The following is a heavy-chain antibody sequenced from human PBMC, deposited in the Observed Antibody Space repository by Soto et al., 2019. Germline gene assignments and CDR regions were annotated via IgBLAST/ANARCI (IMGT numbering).Heavy chain of an antibody. D-gene: IGHD3-16*01. CDR1: GGSITSGNYY. CDR3: ARVPSPFDYYYAMDV. CDR2: MSYSGST. J-gene: IGHJ6*02. V-gene: IGHV4-30-4*01. Sequence: SETLSLTCTVSGGSITSGNYYWSWIRQPPGKGLEWIGYMSYSGSTYYSPSLKTRVTLAVDTSKNQFSLRLASVTDADSAVYYCARVPSPFDYYYAMDVWGQGTTVTVSS.